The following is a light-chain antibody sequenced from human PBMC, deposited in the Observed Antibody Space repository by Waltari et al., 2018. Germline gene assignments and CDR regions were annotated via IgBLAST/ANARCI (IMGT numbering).Light chain of an antibody. J-gene: IGKJ4*01. V-gene: IGKV3-11*01. CDR3: QQRSNWPPGRT. Sequence: EIVLTQSPATLSLSPGERATLSCRANQSLDNYLAWYQQKPGLTPRLLIFDASNRATSVPVRFSGSGSGTDFTLTINSLEPEDFAVYYCQQRSNWPPGRTFGGGTKVEVK. CDR2: DAS. CDR1: QSLDNY.